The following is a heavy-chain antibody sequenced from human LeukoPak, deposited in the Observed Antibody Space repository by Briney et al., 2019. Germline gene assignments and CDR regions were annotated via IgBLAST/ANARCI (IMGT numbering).Heavy chain of an antibody. CDR1: TFTFSSYA. CDR2: ISGNGGGT. D-gene: IGHD2-2*01. Sequence: GGSLRLSCAASTFTFSSYAMSWVRQAPGKGLEWVSGISGNGGGTYYADSVRGRFTISRDNSKNTLYLQVNSLRAEDTAIYYCAKGRQSTSQYLAGNWGQGTLVTVSS. V-gene: IGHV3-23*01. J-gene: IGHJ4*02. CDR3: AKGRQSTSQYLAGN.